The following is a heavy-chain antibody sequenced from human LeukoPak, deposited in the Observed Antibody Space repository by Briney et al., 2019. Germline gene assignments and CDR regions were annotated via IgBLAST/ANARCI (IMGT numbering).Heavy chain of an antibody. Sequence: SVKVSCKASGGTFSSYAISWVRQAPGQGLEWMGGIIPIFGTANYAQKFQGRVTITTDESTSTAYMELSSLRSEDTAVYYCARGAFGEVEWLYILDYWGQGTLVTVSS. V-gene: IGHV1-69*05. CDR3: ARGAFGEVEWLYILDY. CDR2: IIPIFGTA. J-gene: IGHJ4*02. D-gene: IGHD3-3*01. CDR1: GGTFSSYA.